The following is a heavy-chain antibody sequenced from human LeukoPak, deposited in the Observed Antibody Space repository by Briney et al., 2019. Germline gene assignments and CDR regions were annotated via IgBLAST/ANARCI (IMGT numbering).Heavy chain of an antibody. V-gene: IGHV3-48*03. CDR1: GFPLSSYA. D-gene: IGHD3-10*02. CDR3: AELGITMIGGV. CDR2: ISSSGSTI. Sequence: PGGSLRLSCAASGFPLSSYAMSWVRQAPGKGLEWVSYISSSGSTIYYADSVKGRFTISRDNAKNSLYLQMNSLRAEDTAVYYCAELGITMIGGVWGKGTTVTISS. J-gene: IGHJ6*04.